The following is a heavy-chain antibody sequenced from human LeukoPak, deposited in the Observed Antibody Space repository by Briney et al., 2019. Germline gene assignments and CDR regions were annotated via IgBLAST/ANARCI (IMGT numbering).Heavy chain of an antibody. CDR1: GFTFSSYG. V-gene: IGHV3-33*01. J-gene: IGHJ4*02. CDR3: ARGATYYYDSSGYYYPGY. CDR2: IWYDGSNK. D-gene: IGHD3-22*01. Sequence: GGSLRLSCAASGFTFSSYGMHWVRQAPGKGLEWVAVIWYDGSNKYYADSVKGRFTISRDNSKNTLYLQMNSLRAEDTAVYYCARGATYYYDSSGYYYPGYWGQGTLVTISS.